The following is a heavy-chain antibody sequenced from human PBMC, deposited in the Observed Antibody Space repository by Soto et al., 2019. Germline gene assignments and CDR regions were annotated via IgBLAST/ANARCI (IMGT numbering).Heavy chain of an antibody. Sequence: PSETLSLTCAVSGGSISSSNWWSWVRQSPGKGLEWIGEISHSGSTNYNPSLKSRFTISVDKSNNQFSLKVSSVTAADTAVYYCSREGIVRCCIDVWGQGPTVTVSS. CDR3: SREGIVRCCIDV. D-gene: IGHD3-22*01. V-gene: IGHV4-4*02. J-gene: IGHJ6*02. CDR2: ISHSGST. CDR1: GGSISSSNW.